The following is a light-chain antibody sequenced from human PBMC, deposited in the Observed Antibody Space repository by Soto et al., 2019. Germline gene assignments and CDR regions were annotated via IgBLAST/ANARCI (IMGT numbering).Light chain of an antibody. CDR2: AAS. Sequence: DIQMTQSPSSLSASVGDRVTITCRASKGISNYLAWYQQKPGKVPKLLICAASTLQSGVPSRFSGSGSGTDFTLTISSLQPEDAATYYCQKYNSAPLTFGGGTKVEIK. V-gene: IGKV1-27*01. CDR1: KGISNY. CDR3: QKYNSAPLT. J-gene: IGKJ4*01.